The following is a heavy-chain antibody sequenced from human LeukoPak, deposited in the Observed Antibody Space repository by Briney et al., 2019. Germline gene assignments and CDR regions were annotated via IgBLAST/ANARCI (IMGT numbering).Heavy chain of an antibody. CDR3: ARGETALTSYLHF. J-gene: IGHJ4*02. Sequence: GGSLRLSCAASGFXLSSYSINWVRQAPGKGLEWGSFISVSSSSRYYADSVKGRFTISRDNAKNSLYLQMNSLRDDDTAVYYCARGETALTSYLHFWGQGTLVTVSS. CDR2: ISVSSSSR. CDR1: GFXLSSYS. V-gene: IGHV3-48*02. D-gene: IGHD4-17*01.